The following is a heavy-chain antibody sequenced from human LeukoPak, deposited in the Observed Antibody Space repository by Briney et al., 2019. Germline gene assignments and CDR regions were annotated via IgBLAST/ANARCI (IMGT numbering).Heavy chain of an antibody. CDR2: ISYDGSNK. CDR3: ARDHRYYDSSGYPLFYYGMDV. CDR1: GFTFSSYG. Sequence: PGGSLRLSCAASGFTFSSYGMHWVRQAPGKGLEWVAVISYDGSNKYYADSVKGRFTISRDNSKNTLYLQMNSLRAEDTAVYYCARDHRYYDSSGYPLFYYGMDVWGQGTTVTVSS. D-gene: IGHD3-22*01. J-gene: IGHJ6*02. V-gene: IGHV3-30*03.